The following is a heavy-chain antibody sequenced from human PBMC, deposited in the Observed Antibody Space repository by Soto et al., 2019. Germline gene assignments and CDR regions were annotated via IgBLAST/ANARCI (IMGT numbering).Heavy chain of an antibody. D-gene: IGHD2-21*02. CDR2: IYYSGST. CDR1: GGSISSGGYY. V-gene: IGHV4-31*03. CDR3: ARVCGGDCHYGMDV. J-gene: IGHJ6*02. Sequence: QVQLQESGPGLVKPSQTLSLTCTVSGGSISSGGYYWTWIRQHPGKGLEWIGYIYYSGSTYYNPSHKSRITTTVDTAKTQISRKLSSVTAADTAVYYCARVCGGDCHYGMDVWGQGTTVTVSS.